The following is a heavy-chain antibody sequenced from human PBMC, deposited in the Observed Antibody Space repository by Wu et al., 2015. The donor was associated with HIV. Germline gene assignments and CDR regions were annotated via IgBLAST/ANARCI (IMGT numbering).Heavy chain of an antibody. CDR2: INPGSGDT. CDR1: GYTFIGYY. J-gene: IGHJ4*02. V-gene: IGHV1-2*02. Sequence: QVQLVQSGAEVRKPGASVKVSCKASGYTFIGYYIHWVRQAPGQGLEWMGWINPGSGDTSYSQKLQNRVTMTRDTSISTAYMELNRLRFDDTAVYYCARDPQEVSGWYTHWGQGTLVTVSS. CDR3: ARDPQEVSGWYTH. D-gene: IGHD6-19*01.